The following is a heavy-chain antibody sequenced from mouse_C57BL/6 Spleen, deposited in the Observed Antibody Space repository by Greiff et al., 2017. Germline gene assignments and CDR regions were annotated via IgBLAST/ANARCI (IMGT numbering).Heavy chain of an antibody. CDR2: IDPEDGET. CDR3: AGIITTVADY. V-gene: IGHV14-2*01. Sequence: EVQLQQSGAELVKPGASVKLSCTASGFNIKDYYMHWVKQRTEQGLEWIGRIDPEDGETKSAPKFQGKATITADTSSNTAYLQLSSLTSDDTAVYYCAGIITTVADYWGQGTTLTVSS. D-gene: IGHD1-1*01. CDR1: GFNIKDYY. J-gene: IGHJ2*01.